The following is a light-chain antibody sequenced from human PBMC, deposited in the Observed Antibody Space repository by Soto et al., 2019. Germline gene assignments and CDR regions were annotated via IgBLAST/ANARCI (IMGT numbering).Light chain of an antibody. V-gene: IGKV3-20*01. CDR3: QQYDSSPIT. CDR2: GAS. CDR1: QSVSSSY. J-gene: IGKJ5*01. Sequence: EIVLTQSPGTLSVSPGERATVSCRASQSVSSSYLAWYQQKPGQAPSLLIYGASRRATGIPDRFSGSGSGTDFTLTISRLEPEDFAVYYCQQYDSSPITFGQGTRLEIK.